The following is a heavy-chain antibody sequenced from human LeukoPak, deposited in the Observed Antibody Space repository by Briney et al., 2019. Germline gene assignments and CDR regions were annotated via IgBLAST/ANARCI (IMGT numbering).Heavy chain of an antibody. CDR3: ARVMIVVVTEGWFDP. Sequence: SETLSLTCTVSGGSISSGDYYWSWIRQPPGKGLEWIGYIYYSGSTYYNPSLKSRVTISVDTSKNQFSLKLSSVTAADTAVYYRARVMIVVVTEGWFDPWGQGTLVTVSS. CDR2: IYYSGST. V-gene: IGHV4-30-4*01. D-gene: IGHD2-21*02. CDR1: GGSISSGDYY. J-gene: IGHJ5*02.